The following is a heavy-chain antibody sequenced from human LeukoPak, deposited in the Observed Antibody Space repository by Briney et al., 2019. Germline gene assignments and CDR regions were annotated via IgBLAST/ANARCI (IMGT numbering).Heavy chain of an antibody. D-gene: IGHD3-22*01. CDR1: GLTFSSYW. J-gene: IGHJ4*02. V-gene: IGHV3-7*01. CDR3: ARLKRNGYYDSSGYYYFDY. CDR2: IKQDGSEK. Sequence: GGSLRLSCAASGLTFSSYWMSWVRQAPGKGLEWVANIKQDGSEKYYVDSVKGRFTISRDNAKNSLYLQMNSLRAEDTAVYYCARLKRNGYYDSSGYYYFDYWGQGTLVTVSS.